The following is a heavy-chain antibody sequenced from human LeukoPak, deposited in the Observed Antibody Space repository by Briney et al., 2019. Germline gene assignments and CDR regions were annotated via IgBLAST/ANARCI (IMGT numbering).Heavy chain of an antibody. CDR2: INPSGGST. V-gene: IGHV1-46*01. CDR1: GYTFTSYY. Sequence: ASVKVSCKASGYTFTSYYMHWVRQAPGQGLEWMGIINPSGGSTSYAQKFQGRVTMTRDTSTSTVYMELSSLRSEDTAVYYCARGGYYDSSGYYLQFDYWGQGTLATVSS. CDR3: ARGGYYDSSGYYLQFDY. D-gene: IGHD3-22*01. J-gene: IGHJ4*02.